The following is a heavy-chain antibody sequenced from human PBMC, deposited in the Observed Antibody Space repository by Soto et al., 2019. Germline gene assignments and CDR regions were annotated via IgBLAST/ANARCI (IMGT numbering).Heavy chain of an antibody. V-gene: IGHV4-30-2*01. CDR3: AGGVGDYKGGGWFDP. J-gene: IGHJ5*02. D-gene: IGHD4-17*01. CDR1: GGSISSGGYS. CDR2: IYHSGST. Sequence: SETLSLTCAVSGGSISSGGYSWSWIRQPPGKGLEWIGYIYHSGSTYYNPSLKSRVTISVDRSKNQFSLKLSSVTAADTAVYYCAGGVGDYKGGGWFDPWGQGTLVTVSS.